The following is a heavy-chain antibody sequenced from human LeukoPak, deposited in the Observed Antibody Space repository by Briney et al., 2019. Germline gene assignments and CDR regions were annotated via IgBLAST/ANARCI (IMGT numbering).Heavy chain of an antibody. V-gene: IGHV4-59*02. CDR2: IYYSGST. Sequence: PSETLSLTCTVSGGSVSSYYWSWIRQPPGKGLEWIGYIYYSGSTNYNPSLKSRVTISVDTSKNQFSLKLSSVTAADTAVYYCARALPFGELLFDYWGQGTLVTVS. CDR3: ARALPFGELLFDY. J-gene: IGHJ4*02. D-gene: IGHD3-10*01. CDR1: GGSVSSYY.